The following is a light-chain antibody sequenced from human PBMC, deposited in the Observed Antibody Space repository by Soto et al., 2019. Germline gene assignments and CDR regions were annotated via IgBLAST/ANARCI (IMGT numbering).Light chain of an antibody. V-gene: IGKV3-15*01. CDR1: QSVSSN. CDR2: GAS. J-gene: IGKJ1*01. Sequence: EIVMTQSPATLSVSPGERVTLSCRASQSVSSNLAWYQQRPGRAPRLLIYGASARATGIPARFSGSGSGTEFTLTISSLQSEDFAVYYCQQYYNWPTFGQGAKVEIK. CDR3: QQYYNWPT.